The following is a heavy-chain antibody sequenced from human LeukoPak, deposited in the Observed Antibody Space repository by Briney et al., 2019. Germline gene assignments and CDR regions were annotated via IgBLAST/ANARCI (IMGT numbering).Heavy chain of an antibody. J-gene: IGHJ5*02. CDR2: IRYDGSNK. V-gene: IGHV3-33*06. Sequence: GGSLRLSCAASGFSFSNFGMHWVRQAPGKGLEWVAVIRYDGSNKYYAESLKGRFTISRDNSKNMVYLQMNSLRAEDTAVYHCAKEGGGGLRFFPHALDPWGQGTLVTVSS. D-gene: IGHD3-3*01. CDR3: AKEGGGGLRFFPHALDP. CDR1: GFSFSNFG.